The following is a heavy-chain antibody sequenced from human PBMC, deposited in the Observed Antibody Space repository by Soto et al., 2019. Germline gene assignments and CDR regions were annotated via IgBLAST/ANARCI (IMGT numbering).Heavy chain of an antibody. D-gene: IGHD6-13*01. CDR2: IYTSGST. V-gene: IGHV4-4*07. Sequence: SETLSLTCTVSGGSISSYYWCWIRQPAGKGLERIGRIYTSGSTNYNPSLKSRVTMSVDTSKNQFSLKLSSVTAADTAVYYCARGGGSSWYDVYDYWGQGTLVTVSS. J-gene: IGHJ4*02. CDR1: GGSISSYY. CDR3: ARGGGSSWYDVYDY.